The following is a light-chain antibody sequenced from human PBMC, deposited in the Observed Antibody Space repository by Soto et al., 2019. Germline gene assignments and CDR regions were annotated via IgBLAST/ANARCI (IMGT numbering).Light chain of an antibody. CDR3: RHYNNWPPET. CDR2: DAS. Sequence: EIVMTQSPATLSVSPGERATLSCRASQSVSSRLAWYQQKRGQAPRLLIYDASTRVTGIPARFSGSGSGTEFNLTISSLQSEDFAIYYCRHYNNWPPETFGQGTKVDI. V-gene: IGKV3-15*01. CDR1: QSVSSR. J-gene: IGKJ1*01.